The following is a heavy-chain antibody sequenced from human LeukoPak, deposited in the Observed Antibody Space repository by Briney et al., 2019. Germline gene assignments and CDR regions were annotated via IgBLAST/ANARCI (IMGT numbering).Heavy chain of an antibody. CDR3: ARDPQWRSSSWYRDENWFDP. Sequence: PGGSLRLSCAASGFTFSSYSMNWVRQAPGKGLEWVSSISSSSSYIYYADSVKGRFTVSRDNAKNSLYLQMNSLRAEDTAVYYCARDPQWRSSSWYRDENWFDPWGQGTLVTVSS. D-gene: IGHD6-13*01. CDR1: GFTFSSYS. J-gene: IGHJ5*02. V-gene: IGHV3-21*01. CDR2: ISSSSSYI.